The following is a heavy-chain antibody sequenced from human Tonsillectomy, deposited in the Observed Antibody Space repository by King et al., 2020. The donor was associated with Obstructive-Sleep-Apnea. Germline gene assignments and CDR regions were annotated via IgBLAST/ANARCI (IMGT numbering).Heavy chain of an antibody. CDR3: SRGGVWNDGLLDY. CDR2: IRSKAYGETT. Sequence: VQLVESGGGLVQPGRSLRLSCSASGFTLVDHAMNWIRQAPGKGLEWVGFIRSKAYGETTLYAASVKGRFTISRDDSKSFAYLQMNSLKAEDTAVYYCSRGGVWNDGLLDYWGQGTLVTVSS. D-gene: IGHD1-1*01. V-gene: IGHV3-49*03. J-gene: IGHJ4*02. CDR1: GFTLVDHA.